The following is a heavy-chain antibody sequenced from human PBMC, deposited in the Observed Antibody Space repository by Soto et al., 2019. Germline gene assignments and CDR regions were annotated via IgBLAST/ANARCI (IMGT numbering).Heavy chain of an antibody. CDR2: ISSSSSAI. J-gene: IGHJ4*02. D-gene: IGHD2-15*01. CDR3: ARGYCSGGSCPEFDY. Sequence: EVQLVESAGGLVQPAGSLRLSCAASGFTFSSYNMNWVRQAPGKGLEWVSYISSSSSAIYYADSVKGRFTISRDNAKNSLYLQMNSLRDEDTAVYSCARGYCSGGSCPEFDYWGQGTLVTVSS. CDR1: GFTFSSYN. V-gene: IGHV3-48*02.